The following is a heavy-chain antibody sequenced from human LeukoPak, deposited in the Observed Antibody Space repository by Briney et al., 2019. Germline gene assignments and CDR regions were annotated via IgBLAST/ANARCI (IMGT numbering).Heavy chain of an antibody. CDR2: INHSGST. V-gene: IGHV4-34*01. CDR3: ARGRGSPPRYYYYYMDV. CDR1: GGSFSGYY. J-gene: IGHJ6*03. D-gene: IGHD1-26*01. Sequence: SETLSLTCAVYGGSFSGYYWSWIRQPPGKGLEWNGEINHSGSTNYNPSLKSRVTISVDTSKNQFSLKLSSVTAADTAVYYCARGRGSPPRYYYYYMDVWGKGTTVTVSS.